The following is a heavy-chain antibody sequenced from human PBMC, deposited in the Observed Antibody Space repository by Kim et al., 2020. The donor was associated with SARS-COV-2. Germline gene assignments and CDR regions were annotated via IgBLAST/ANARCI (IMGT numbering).Heavy chain of an antibody. V-gene: IGHV3-11*06. Sequence: GGSLRLSCAASGFTFSDYYMSWIRQAPGKGLEWVSYISSSSSYTNYADSVKGRFTISRDNAKNSLYLQMNSLRAEDTAVYYCASEGRRRIAAAGHVGYFQHWGQAPWSPSPQ. CDR2: ISSSSSYT. J-gene: IGHJ1*01. CDR3: ASEGRRRIAAAGHVGYFQH. CDR1: GFTFSDYY. D-gene: IGHD6-13*01.